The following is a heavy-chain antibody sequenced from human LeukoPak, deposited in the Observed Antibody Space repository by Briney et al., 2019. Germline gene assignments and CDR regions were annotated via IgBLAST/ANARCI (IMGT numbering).Heavy chain of an antibody. V-gene: IGHV3-74*01. J-gene: IGHJ4*02. D-gene: IGHD3-3*01. CDR3: AKDSRITIFGVIDY. Sequence: GGSLRLSCAASGFTISSYGIHWVRQAPGKGLVWVSRINSDGSSTSYADSVKGRFTISRDNAKKSLYLQMNSLRAEDTALYYCAKDSRITIFGVIDYWGQGTLVTVSS. CDR1: GFTISSYG. CDR2: INSDGSST.